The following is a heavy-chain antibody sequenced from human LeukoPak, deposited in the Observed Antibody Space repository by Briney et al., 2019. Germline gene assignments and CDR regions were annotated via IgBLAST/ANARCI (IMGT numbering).Heavy chain of an antibody. CDR3: ARHDYGDYGVYY. D-gene: IGHD4-17*01. V-gene: IGHV4-59*01. J-gene: IGHJ4*02. Sequence: SETLSLTCTVSGGSISSYYWSWIRQPPGEGLEWIGYIYYSGSRNYNPSLKSRVNISVDTSKNQFSLKLSSVTAAGTAVYYCARHDYGDYGVYYWGQGTLVTVSS. CDR2: IYYSGSR. CDR1: GGSISSYY.